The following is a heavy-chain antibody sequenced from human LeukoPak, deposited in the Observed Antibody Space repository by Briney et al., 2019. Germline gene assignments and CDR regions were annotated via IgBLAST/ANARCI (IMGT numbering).Heavy chain of an antibody. J-gene: IGHJ6*02. V-gene: IGHV4-4*07. CDR3: ARPMGAAGTAYYGLNV. CDR2: IYTSGST. CDR1: GGSISSYY. Sequence: SETLSLTCTVSGGSISSYYWSWIRQPAGKGLEWIGRIYTSGSTNYNPSLKSRVTMSVDTSKNQFSLKLSSVTAADTAIYYCARPMGAAGTAYYGLNVWGQGTAVVVSS. D-gene: IGHD6-13*01.